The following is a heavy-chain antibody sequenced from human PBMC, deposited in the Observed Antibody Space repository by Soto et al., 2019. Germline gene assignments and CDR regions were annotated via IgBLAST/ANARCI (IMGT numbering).Heavy chain of an antibody. CDR3: ARGDSSGLGY. J-gene: IGHJ4*02. V-gene: IGHV1-69*06. CDR1: GGTFSSYA. D-gene: IGHD6-19*01. Sequence: SVKVSCKASGGTFSSYAISWVRQAPGQGLEWMGGIIPIFGTANYAQKFQGRVTISVDTSKNQFSLRLSSVTAADTAVYYCARGDSSGLGYWGQGTLVTVSS. CDR2: IIPIFGTA.